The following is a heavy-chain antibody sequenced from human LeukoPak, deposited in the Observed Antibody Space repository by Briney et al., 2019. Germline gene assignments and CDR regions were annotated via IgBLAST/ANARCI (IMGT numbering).Heavy chain of an antibody. D-gene: IGHD6-19*01. CDR3: TSSSSGWYGGGFDY. CDR1: GFTFGDYA. Sequence: PGGSLRLSCTASGFTFGDYAMSWFRPAPGKGLEWVGFIRSKAYGGTTEYAASVKGRFTISRDDSKSIAYLQMNSLKTEDTAVYYCTSSSSGWYGGGFDYWGQGTLVTVSS. V-gene: IGHV3-49*03. CDR2: IRSKAYGGTT. J-gene: IGHJ4*02.